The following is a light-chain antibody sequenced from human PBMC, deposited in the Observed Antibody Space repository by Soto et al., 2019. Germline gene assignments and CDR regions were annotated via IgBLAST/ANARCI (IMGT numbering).Light chain of an antibody. CDR2: DAS. V-gene: IGKV3-20*01. Sequence: EIVLTQSPATLSLPPGERATLSCRASQGVSTFLAWYQQRPGQAPRLLIYDASNRATGIPARFSGSGSGTDFTLTISRLEPEDFAVYYCQQYGSSPRTFGQGTKVDIK. CDR3: QQYGSSPRT. CDR1: QGVSTF. J-gene: IGKJ1*01.